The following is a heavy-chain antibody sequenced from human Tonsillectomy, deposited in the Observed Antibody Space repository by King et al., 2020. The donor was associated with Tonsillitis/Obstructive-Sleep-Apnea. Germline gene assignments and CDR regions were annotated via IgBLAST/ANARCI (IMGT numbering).Heavy chain of an antibody. V-gene: IGHV3-15*01. CDR2: IKSKTVVGTT. Sequence: VQLVESGGGLVKPGGSLRLSCAASGFTFSNAWMSWVRQAPGKGLEWVGRIKSKTVVGTTDYSAPVKGKFTTSRADSKNRLYLQMNSLKTEDTAVYYCTTSTYYDFWSWVYWGQGTLVTVSS. CDR3: TTSTYYDFWSWVY. CDR1: GFTFSNAW. D-gene: IGHD3-3*01. J-gene: IGHJ4*02.